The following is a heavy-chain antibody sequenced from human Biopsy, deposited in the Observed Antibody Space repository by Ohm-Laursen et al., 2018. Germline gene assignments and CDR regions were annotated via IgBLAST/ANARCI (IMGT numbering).Heavy chain of an antibody. Sequence: GTLSLTCIVSGDSISSYYWSWIRQPPGKGLQWIGYVYYTGSTNYNPSLQSRVTISVDTSKNHFSLRLRSVTPADTAIYYCARDRGYYSDRTVPGYFDLWGRGTLVTVSS. J-gene: IGHJ2*01. CDR2: VYYTGST. CDR3: ARDRGYYSDRTVPGYFDL. V-gene: IGHV4-59*01. CDR1: GDSISSYY. D-gene: IGHD3-22*01.